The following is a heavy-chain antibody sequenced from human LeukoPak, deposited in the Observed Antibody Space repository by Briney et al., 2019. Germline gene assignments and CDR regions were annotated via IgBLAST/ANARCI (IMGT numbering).Heavy chain of an antibody. V-gene: IGHV3-53*01. CDR2: MYSRGNT. CDR3: ARDAPQVPAAGVLAS. J-gene: IGHJ5*02. D-gene: IGHD6-13*01. Sequence: GGSLRLSCAASGFTVSDNYMSWVRQAPGQGLELVSVMYSRGNTYYANSVKVRFTFSRDISTNTLYLQMNGLRAEDTAMYYCARDAPQVPAAGVLASWGQGTLVIVSS. CDR1: GFTVSDNY.